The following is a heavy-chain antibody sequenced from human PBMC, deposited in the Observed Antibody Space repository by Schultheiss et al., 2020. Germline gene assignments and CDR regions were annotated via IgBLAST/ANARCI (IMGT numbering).Heavy chain of an antibody. V-gene: IGHV3-30*01. D-gene: IGHD1-26*01. CDR1: GFTFSSYA. J-gene: IGHJ6*03. Sequence: GESLKISCAASGFTFSSYAMHWVRQAPGKGLEWVAVISYDGSNKYYADSVKGRFTISRDNSKNTLYLQMNSLRAEDTAVYYCARAGSGRRGPYYYYYMDVWGKGTTVTVSS. CDR3: ARAGSGRRGPYYYYYMDV. CDR2: ISYDGSNK.